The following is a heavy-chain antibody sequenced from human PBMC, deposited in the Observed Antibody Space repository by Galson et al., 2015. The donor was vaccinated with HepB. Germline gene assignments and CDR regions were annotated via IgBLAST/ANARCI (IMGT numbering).Heavy chain of an antibody. J-gene: IGHJ1*01. CDR1: GFTFSSYK. Sequence: SLRLSCAASGFTFSSYKMNWVRQAPGKGLECVSYISSSGSPKYYADSVKGRFTISRDNAKKTVFLQMDSLRVEDTALYYCARGGYGALGKHWGQGALVTVSS. D-gene: IGHD4-17*01. V-gene: IGHV3-48*03. CDR2: ISSSGSPK. CDR3: ARGGYGALGKH.